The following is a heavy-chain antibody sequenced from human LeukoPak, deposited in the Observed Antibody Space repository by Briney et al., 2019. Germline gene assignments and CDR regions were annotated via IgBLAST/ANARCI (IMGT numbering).Heavy chain of an antibody. D-gene: IGHD3-22*01. V-gene: IGHV3-21*01. CDR2: ISSSSYI. J-gene: IGHJ4*02. CDR1: GFTFSTYS. CDR3: AREPYYYDSSGYSVDY. Sequence: GGSLRLSCEVSGFTFSTYSMNWVRQAPGKGLEWVSSISSSSYIYYADSVKGRFTISRDNAKNSLFLQMNSLRAEDTAVYYCAREPYYYDSSGYSVDYWGQGTLVTVSS.